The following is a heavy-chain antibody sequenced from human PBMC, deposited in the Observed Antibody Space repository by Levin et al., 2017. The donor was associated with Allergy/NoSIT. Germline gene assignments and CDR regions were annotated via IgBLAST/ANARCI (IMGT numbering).Heavy chain of an antibody. Sequence: PSETLSLTCAVYGGSFSGYYWTWIRQSPGKGLEWIGEINHSGSTNYNPSLKSRFTISVDTSKNQFSLRLSSVTATDTAVYYCVRGGRNDWYGDAFDSWGQGTLVIVSS. CDR2: INHSGST. J-gene: IGHJ4*02. CDR1: GGSFSGYY. CDR3: VRGGRNDWYGDAFDS. D-gene: IGHD3-10*01. V-gene: IGHV4-34*01.